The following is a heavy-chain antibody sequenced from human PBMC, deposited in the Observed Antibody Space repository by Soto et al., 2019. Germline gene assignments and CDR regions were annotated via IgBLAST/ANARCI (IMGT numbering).Heavy chain of an antibody. V-gene: IGHV3-23*04. D-gene: IGHD1-7*01. Sequence: EVLLVESGGALVQPGGSLRLSCAASGFTLSSYGMSWVRQAPGKGLEWVSGMTGNGYYTYYGDSVKGRFTISRDNSKNTLYFQMNSLRAEDTAVYYCAKEAVTWNYVRYFDYWGQGTLVTVSS. CDR1: GFTLSSYG. J-gene: IGHJ4*02. CDR2: MTGNGYYT. CDR3: AKEAVTWNYVRYFDY.